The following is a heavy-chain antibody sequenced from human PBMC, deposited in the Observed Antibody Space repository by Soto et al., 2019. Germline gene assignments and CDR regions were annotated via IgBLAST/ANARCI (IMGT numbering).Heavy chain of an antibody. Sequence: EVQLVESGGGLVKPGGSLRLSCAASGFTFSSYTINWVRQAPGKGLEWVSSIISSNSYIYYADSVKGRFTISRDNARNSLFLQMNSLRAEDTAVYYCARVSYSGYDSDAFDIWGQGTKVIVSS. D-gene: IGHD5-12*01. CDR3: ARVSYSGYDSDAFDI. CDR1: GFTFSSYT. V-gene: IGHV3-21*01. CDR2: IISSNSYI. J-gene: IGHJ3*02.